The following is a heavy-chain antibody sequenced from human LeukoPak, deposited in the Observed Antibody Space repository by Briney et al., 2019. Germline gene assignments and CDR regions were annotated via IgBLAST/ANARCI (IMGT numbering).Heavy chain of an antibody. Sequence: GSLRLSCAASGFAFSSYGMHWVRQAPGKGLEWVAVISYDGSNKYYADSVKGRFTISRDNSKNTLYLQMNSLRADDTAVYYCAKDVVRGSGRINWFDPWGQGTLVTVSS. J-gene: IGHJ5*02. CDR1: GFAFSSYG. V-gene: IGHV3-30*18. CDR2: ISYDGSNK. D-gene: IGHD3-10*01. CDR3: AKDVVRGSGRINWFDP.